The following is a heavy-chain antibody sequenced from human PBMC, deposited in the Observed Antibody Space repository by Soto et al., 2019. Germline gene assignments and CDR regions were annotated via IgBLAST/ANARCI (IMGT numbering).Heavy chain of an antibody. J-gene: IGHJ4*02. V-gene: IGHV3-49*03. CDR1: VFTFGDYA. CDR3: TREGGYYSFFDY. Sequence: WSLRLSCTASVFTFGDYAMSWLRQAPGKGLEWVGFIRSKAYGGTTEYAASVKGRFTISRDDSKSIAYLQMNSLKTEDTAVYYCTREGGYYSFFDYWGQGTLVTVSS. D-gene: IGHD3-3*01. CDR2: IRSKAYGGTT.